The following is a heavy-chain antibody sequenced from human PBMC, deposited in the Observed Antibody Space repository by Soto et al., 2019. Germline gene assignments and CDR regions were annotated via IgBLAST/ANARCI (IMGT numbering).Heavy chain of an antibody. CDR3: ATALVTSRTRVDY. CDR2: IYYTGST. V-gene: IGHV4-31*03. J-gene: IGHJ4*02. CDR1: GGSIYTGGFY. D-gene: IGHD1-26*01. Sequence: QVQLQESGPGLVKPSQTLSLTCTVSGGSIYTGGFYWSWIRQLPGKGLERLGYIYYTGSTQYTPSLNIRLTISPDTTDNQVSLRLSSVTAADSAVYYCATALVTSRTRVDYWGQGTLVTVSS.